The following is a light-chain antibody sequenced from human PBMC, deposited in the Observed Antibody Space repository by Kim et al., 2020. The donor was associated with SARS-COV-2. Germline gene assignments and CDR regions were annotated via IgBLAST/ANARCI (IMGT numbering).Light chain of an antibody. Sequence: LATGERATLSGRASQSVAPNHLAWFQQKPGQAPRLLIYGTSSRATGIPDRCSASESGTDFTLTISRLEPEDFAVYFCKQYDRPPYTFGQGTKLEI. J-gene: IGKJ2*01. CDR3: KQYDRPPYT. V-gene: IGKV3-20*01. CDR1: QSVAPNH. CDR2: GTS.